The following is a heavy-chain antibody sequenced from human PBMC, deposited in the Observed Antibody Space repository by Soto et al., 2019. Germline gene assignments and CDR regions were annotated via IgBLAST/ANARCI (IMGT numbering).Heavy chain of an antibody. D-gene: IGHD1-20*01. CDR2: IYYSGST. J-gene: IGHJ6*02. Sequence: SETLSLTCPVSGYSVSSGDYYWSWIRQPPGKGLEWIGYIYYSGSTNYNPSLKSRVTISVDTSKNQFSLKLSSVTAADTAVYYCARDPGNWNDESRYYYGMDVWGQGTTVTVSS. V-gene: IGHV4-61*08. CDR3: ARDPGNWNDESRYYYGMDV. CDR1: GYSVSSGDYY.